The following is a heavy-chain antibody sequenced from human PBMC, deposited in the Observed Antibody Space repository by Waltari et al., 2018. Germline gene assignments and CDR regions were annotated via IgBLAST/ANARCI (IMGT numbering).Heavy chain of an antibody. J-gene: IGHJ1*01. D-gene: IGHD3-10*01. V-gene: IGHV3-9*01. CDR1: GFTFDDYA. CDR2: ISWNSGGI. CDR3: VKGGWGFGELYDQH. Sequence: EVQLVESGGGLAQPGRSLSLSCVASGFTFDDYAMHWVRQRPGKGLEWVSGISWNSGGIGYADSTRGRFTISRDNAKKSLYLQMQSLRPDDTARYYCVKGGWGFGELYDQHWGQGTLVTVSS.